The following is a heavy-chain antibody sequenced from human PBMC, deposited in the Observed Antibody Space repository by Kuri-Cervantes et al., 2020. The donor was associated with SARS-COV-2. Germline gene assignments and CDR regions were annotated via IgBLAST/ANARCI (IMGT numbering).Heavy chain of an antibody. D-gene: IGHD3-22*01. CDR2: INQDGSEK. CDR3: ARGRSYYDSGGYYFDL. V-gene: IGHV3-7*05. J-gene: IGHJ4*02. Sequence: GGSLRLSCAVSGFILSRYWMTWVRQAPGKGLEWVANINQDGSEKYYVDSVKGRFTLSRDNAENSLYLQMNSLRVEDTAVYYCARGRSYYDSGGYYFDLWGQGALVTVSS. CDR1: GFILSRYW.